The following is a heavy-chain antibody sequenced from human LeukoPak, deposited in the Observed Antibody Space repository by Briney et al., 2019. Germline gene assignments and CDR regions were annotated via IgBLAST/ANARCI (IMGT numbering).Heavy chain of an antibody. D-gene: IGHD4-23*01. CDR2: ISSSGSTI. Sequence: GGSLRLSCTASGFTFSSYSMNWVRQAPGKGLEWVSYISSSGSTIYYADSVKGRFTISRDNAKNSLYLQMNSLRAEDTAVYYCASGYSSDYGGNTYWGQGTLVTVSS. CDR3: ASGYSSDYGGNTY. J-gene: IGHJ4*02. CDR1: GFTFSSYS. V-gene: IGHV3-48*04.